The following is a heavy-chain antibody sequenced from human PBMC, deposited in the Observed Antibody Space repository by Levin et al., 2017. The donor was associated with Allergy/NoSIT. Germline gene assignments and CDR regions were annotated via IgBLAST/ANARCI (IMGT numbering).Heavy chain of an antibody. D-gene: IGHD3-22*01. CDR2: ISYDGSNK. J-gene: IGHJ4*02. Sequence: GGSLRLSCAASGFTFSSYAMHWVRQAPGKGLEWVAVISYDGSNKYYADSVKGRFTISRDNSKNTLYLQMNSLRAEDTAVYYCAKIVPGDYWGQGTLVTVSS. CDR3: AKIVPGDY. CDR1: GFTFSSYA. V-gene: IGHV3-30-3*01.